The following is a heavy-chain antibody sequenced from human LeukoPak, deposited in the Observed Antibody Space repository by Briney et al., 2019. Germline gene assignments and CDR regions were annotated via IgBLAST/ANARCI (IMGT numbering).Heavy chain of an antibody. CDR3: ARETVYSSSPG. Sequence: ASVKVSCTASGYTFTGYYMHWVRQAPGQGVEWMGWINPNSGGTNYAQKFQGRVTMTRDTSISTAYMELSRLRSDDTAVYYCARETVYSSSPGWGQGTLVTVSS. J-gene: IGHJ4*02. V-gene: IGHV1-2*02. D-gene: IGHD6-13*01. CDR2: INPNSGGT. CDR1: GYTFTGYY.